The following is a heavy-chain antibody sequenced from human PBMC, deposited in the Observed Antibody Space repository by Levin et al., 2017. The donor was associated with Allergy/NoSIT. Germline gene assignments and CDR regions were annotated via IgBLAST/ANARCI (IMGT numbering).Heavy chain of an antibody. Sequence: AGGSLRLSCAASGFTISSNYMSWVRQAPGKGLEWVSVIYSGGSTYYADSVKGRFTISRDNSKNTLYLQMNSLRAEDTAVYYCARDVPSDYYYGMDVWGQGTTVTVSS. CDR1: GFTISSNY. CDR3: ARDVPSDYYYGMDV. V-gene: IGHV3-53*01. J-gene: IGHJ6*02. CDR2: IYSGGST.